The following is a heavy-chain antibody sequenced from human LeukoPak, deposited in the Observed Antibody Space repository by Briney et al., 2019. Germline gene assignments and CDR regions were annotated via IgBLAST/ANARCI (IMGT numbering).Heavy chain of an antibody. V-gene: IGHV3-48*03. CDR2: INSGGITK. CDR1: GFTFNTYE. CDR3: GRVRGYWFDS. Sequence: GGSLRLSCAASGFTFNTYEMNWVRRAPGKGLEWVSYINSGGITKYYADSMKGRFTISRDNAKNSLSLQMNSLRADDTAVYYCGRVRGYWFDSWGQGTMVTVSS. J-gene: IGHJ5*01.